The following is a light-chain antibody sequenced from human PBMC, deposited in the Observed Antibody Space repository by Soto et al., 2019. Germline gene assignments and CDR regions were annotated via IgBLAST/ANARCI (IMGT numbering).Light chain of an antibody. J-gene: IGKJ5*01. CDR2: GAS. V-gene: IGKV3-20*01. Sequence: EIVLTQSPGTLSFFPGERATLSCRASRSVTTNYFAWNQQKPGQTPRLLIYGASSRATGIPDRFSGSGSGTDFTLTISRLEPEDFAVYYCQQHGSSPITFGQVTRLEIK. CDR3: QQHGSSPIT. CDR1: RSVTTNY.